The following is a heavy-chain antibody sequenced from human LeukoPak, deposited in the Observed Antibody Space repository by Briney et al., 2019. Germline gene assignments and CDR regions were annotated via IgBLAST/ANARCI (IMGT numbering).Heavy chain of an antibody. J-gene: IGHJ4*02. CDR2: IKQDGSEK. CDR1: GFTFSSYW. V-gene: IGHV3-7*01. CDR3: AREAGGSSH. D-gene: IGHD2-2*01. Sequence: PGGSLTLSCGASGFTFSSYWMSWARQAPGKGLEWVANIKQDGSEKYYVDSVKGRFTISRDNAKNSLYLQMNSLRAEDTAVYYCAREAGGSSHWGQGTLVTVSS.